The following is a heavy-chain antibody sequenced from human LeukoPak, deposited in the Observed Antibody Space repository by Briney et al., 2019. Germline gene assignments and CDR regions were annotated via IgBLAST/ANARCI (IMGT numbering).Heavy chain of an antibody. V-gene: IGHV1-18*01. J-gene: IGHJ5*02. CDR3: ARVPTVTALNWFDP. CDR1: GYTFTSYG. CDR2: ISAYNGNT. D-gene: IGHD2-21*02. Sequence: ASVKVSCKASGYTFTSYGISWVRQAPGQGLEWMGWISAYNGNTNYAQKLQGRVTVTTDTSTSTAYMELRSLRSDDTAVYYCARVPTVTALNWFDPWGQGTLVTVSS.